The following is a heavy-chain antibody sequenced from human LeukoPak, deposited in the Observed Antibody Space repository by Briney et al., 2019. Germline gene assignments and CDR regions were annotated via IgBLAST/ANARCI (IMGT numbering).Heavy chain of an antibody. V-gene: IGHV1-2*02. CDR3: ARVESSVVGAHFDY. Sequence: ASVKVSCKASGYTFTGYYIHWVRQAPGQGLEWMGWINPDSGGTNYAQKFQGRATVTRDTSISTAYLDVSSLRSDDTAVYYCARVESSVVGAHFDYWGQGTLVTVSS. D-gene: IGHD1-26*01. J-gene: IGHJ4*02. CDR2: INPDSGGT. CDR1: GYTFTGYY.